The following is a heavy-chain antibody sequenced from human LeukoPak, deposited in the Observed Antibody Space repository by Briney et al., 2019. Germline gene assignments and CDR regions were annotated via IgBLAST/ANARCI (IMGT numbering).Heavy chain of an antibody. CDR3: ARLPQGGSSYGPLDV. D-gene: IGHD5-18*01. CDR2: IYYSGRT. Sequence: PSETLSLTCTVSGGSISSSGYYWGWIRQPPGKGLEWIGTIYYSGRTSYNPSLKSRLTLSVDTSKNQFSLKLSSVTAADTAVYYCARLPQGGSSYGPLDVWGQGTTVTVSS. J-gene: IGHJ6*02. CDR1: GGSISSSGYY. V-gene: IGHV4-39*01.